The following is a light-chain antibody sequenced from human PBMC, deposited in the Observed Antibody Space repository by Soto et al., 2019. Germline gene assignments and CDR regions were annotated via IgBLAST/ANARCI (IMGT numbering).Light chain of an antibody. CDR2: DAS. J-gene: IGKJ4*01. CDR3: QQRSRWPLT. V-gene: IGKV3-11*01. Sequence: EIVLTQSPDILSLSPGEGATLSCRASQSVSSYLAWYQQKPGQPPRLLMYDASNRATGIPARFSGSGSGTDFPLTISSLEPEDFAVYYCQQRSRWPLTFGGGTKVDIK. CDR1: QSVSSY.